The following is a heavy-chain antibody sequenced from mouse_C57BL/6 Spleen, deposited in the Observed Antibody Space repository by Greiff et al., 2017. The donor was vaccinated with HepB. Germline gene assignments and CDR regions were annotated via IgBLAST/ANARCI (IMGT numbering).Heavy chain of an antibody. CDR1: GYAFSSSW. Sequence: VKLQQSGPELVKPGASVKISCKASGYAFSSSWMNWVKQRPGKGLEWIGRIYPGDGDTNYNGKFKGKATLTADKSSSTAYMQLSSLTSEDSAVYFCATGDSSGLFDYWGQGTTLTVSS. D-gene: IGHD3-2*02. CDR3: ATGDSSGLFDY. CDR2: IYPGDGDT. V-gene: IGHV1-82*01. J-gene: IGHJ2*01.